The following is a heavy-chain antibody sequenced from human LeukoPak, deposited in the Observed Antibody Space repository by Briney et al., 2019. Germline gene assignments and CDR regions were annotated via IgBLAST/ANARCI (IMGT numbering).Heavy chain of an antibody. D-gene: IGHD2-2*01. J-gene: IGHJ5*02. Sequence: VASVKVSCKAAGGTFSSYTITWERQAPGQGLEWMGWISAYNGNTNYAQKLQGRVTMTTDTSTSTAYMELRSLRSDDTAVYYCARLVVCSSTSCFYNWFDPWGQGTLVTLSS. CDR1: GGTFSSYT. V-gene: IGHV1-18*01. CDR3: ARLVVCSSTSCFYNWFDP. CDR2: ISAYNGNT.